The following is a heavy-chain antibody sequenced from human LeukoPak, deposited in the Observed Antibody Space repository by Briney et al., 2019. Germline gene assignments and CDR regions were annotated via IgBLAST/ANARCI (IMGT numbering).Heavy chain of an antibody. V-gene: IGHV3-23*01. J-gene: IGHJ4*02. CDR3: AKAAQVAGRPNLGGHFDY. Sequence: GGSLRLSCAASEFTFSSYAMSWVRQAPGKGLEWVSAISGSGGRTYYAESVKGRFTISRDNNENTLYLQMNSLRAEDTAVYYCAKAAQVAGRPNLGGHFDYWGQGTLVAVSS. CDR2: ISGSGGRT. D-gene: IGHD6-6*01. CDR1: EFTFSSYA.